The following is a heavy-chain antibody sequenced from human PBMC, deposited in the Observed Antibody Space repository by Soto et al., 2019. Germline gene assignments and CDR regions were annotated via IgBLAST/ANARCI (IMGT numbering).Heavy chain of an antibody. CDR3: VHSPWGAAPDY. Sequence: QITLKESGPTLVKPTQTLTLTCTLSGFSPSARGVGVGWIRQPPGKALEWLGIIYWNDDKRYSPSLKSRLTITKDTSKNQVVLTMTNMEAVDTATYYCVHSPWGAAPDYWGQGTLVTVSA. J-gene: IGHJ4*02. V-gene: IGHV2-5*01. CDR1: GFSPSARGVG. D-gene: IGHD3-16*01. CDR2: IYWNDDK.